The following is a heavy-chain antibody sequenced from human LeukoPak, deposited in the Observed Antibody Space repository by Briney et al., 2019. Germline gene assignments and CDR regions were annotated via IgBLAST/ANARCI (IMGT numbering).Heavy chain of an antibody. J-gene: IGHJ4*02. Sequence: PSETLSLTCTVSGGSTCSSSYYWGSIRQPPRKGLEWIGSVYYTVRTYYNPSLKSGVTISVDTCRYHFSWKLSSVTAADTAVYYCASEGVYYYDSSGSPDFDYWGQGTLVTVSS. CDR3: ASEGVYYYDSSGSPDFDY. D-gene: IGHD3-22*01. CDR1: GGSTCSSSYY. V-gene: IGHV4-39*02. CDR2: VYYTVRT.